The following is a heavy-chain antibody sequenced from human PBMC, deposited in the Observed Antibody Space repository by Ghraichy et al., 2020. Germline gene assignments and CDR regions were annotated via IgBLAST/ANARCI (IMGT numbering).Heavy chain of an antibody. CDR3: APRPWTRYYSVGFDH. J-gene: IGHJ4*02. Sequence: GGSLRLSCAASGFSFSNNYMMWVRQAPGKGLEWVSNIDPTGTDTYYTDSVKGRFTISRDNSKNTLYLQMSSLRVEDTAIYYCAPRPWTRYYSVGFDHWGQGALVTVSS. CDR2: IDPTGTDT. D-gene: IGHD3/OR15-3a*01. V-gene: IGHV3-23*01. CDR1: GFSFSNNY.